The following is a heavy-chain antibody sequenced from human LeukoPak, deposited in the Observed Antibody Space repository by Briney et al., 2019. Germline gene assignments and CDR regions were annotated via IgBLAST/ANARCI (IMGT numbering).Heavy chain of an antibody. J-gene: IGHJ6*03. CDR2: INHSGST. CDR3: ARGYRPPSYYYGKKVGVHYYYYMDV. Sequence: SETLSLTCAVYGGSFSGYYWSWIRQPPGKGMEWIGEINHSGSTNYNPSLKSRVTISVDTSKNQFSLKLSSVTAADTAVYYCARGYRPPSYYYGKKVGVHYYYYMDVWGKGTTVTVSS. CDR1: GGSFSGYY. D-gene: IGHD3-10*01. V-gene: IGHV4-34*01.